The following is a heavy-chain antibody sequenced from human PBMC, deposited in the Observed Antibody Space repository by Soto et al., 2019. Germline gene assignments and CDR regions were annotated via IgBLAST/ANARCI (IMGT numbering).Heavy chain of an antibody. V-gene: IGHV2-5*02. D-gene: IGHD3-3*01. CDR2: IYWDDDK. J-gene: IGHJ4*02. Sequence: QITLNESGPTQVKPRQTLTLTCTFSGFSLTTSGVGVGWIRQSPGKAPEWLALIYWDDDKGYSPSLKSRLTITKDTSKTPVVLTMAVLDPADTATYYCAHRVLRTVFGLVTTTAIYFDFWGQGTPVAVSS. CDR1: GFSLTTSGVG. CDR3: AHRVLRTVFGLVTTTAIYFDF.